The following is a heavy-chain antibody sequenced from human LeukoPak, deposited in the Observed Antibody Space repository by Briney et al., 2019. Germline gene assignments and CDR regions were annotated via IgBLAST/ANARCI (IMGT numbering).Heavy chain of an antibody. CDR1: GGSISSYY. CDR3: ARLTAMLDCSGGSCYSIRSWFDP. D-gene: IGHD2-15*01. CDR2: IYYSGST. Sequence: PSETLSLTCTVSGGSISSYYWSWIRQPPGKGLEWIGYIYYSGSTNYNPSLKSRVTISVDTSKNQFSLKLSSVTAADTAVYYCARLTAMLDCSGGSCYSIRSWFDPWGQGTLVTVSS. J-gene: IGHJ5*02. V-gene: IGHV4-59*08.